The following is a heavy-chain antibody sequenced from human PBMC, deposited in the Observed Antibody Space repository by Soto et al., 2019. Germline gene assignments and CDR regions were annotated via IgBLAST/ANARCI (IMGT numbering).Heavy chain of an antibody. Sequence: QVQLQQWGAGLLKPSETLSLTCAVYGGSFSGYYWNWIRQPPGKGLEWIGEINHSGSTKYNPSLKSRVTISVVTSNNHFSLRLSSVTAADTAVYYCARIDCSGGSCYGDYWGQGTLVTVSS. V-gene: IGHV4-34*01. CDR1: GGSFSGYY. D-gene: IGHD2-15*01. J-gene: IGHJ4*02. CDR3: ARIDCSGGSCYGDY. CDR2: INHSGST.